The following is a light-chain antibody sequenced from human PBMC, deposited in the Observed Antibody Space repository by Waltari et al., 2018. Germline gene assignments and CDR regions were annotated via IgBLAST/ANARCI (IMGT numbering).Light chain of an antibody. CDR1: KLGDKY. V-gene: IGLV3-1*01. J-gene: IGLJ2*01. Sequence: SYELTQPPSVSVSPGQTASITCFGDKLGDKYACWYQQKPGQSPVLVMYQDSKRPSGSPERFSGSNSGNTATLTISGTQAMDEADYYCQAWDSSTVVFGGGTKLTVL. CDR2: QDS. CDR3: QAWDSSTVV.